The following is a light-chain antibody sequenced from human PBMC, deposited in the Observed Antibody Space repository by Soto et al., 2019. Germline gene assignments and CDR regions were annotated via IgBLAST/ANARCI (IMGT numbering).Light chain of an antibody. J-gene: IGLJ2*01. V-gene: IGLV1-51*01. CDR1: RSNVGDNY. CDR2: DNI. CDR3: GTWDNSTTVI. Sequence: QSVLTQPPSVSAAPGQKVTISCSGNRSNVGDNYVSWYQQLPGTAPNLLIYDNIKRPSGIPDRFSGSKSGTSATLDITGVQTGDEADYYCGTWDNSTTVIFGGGTKLTVL.